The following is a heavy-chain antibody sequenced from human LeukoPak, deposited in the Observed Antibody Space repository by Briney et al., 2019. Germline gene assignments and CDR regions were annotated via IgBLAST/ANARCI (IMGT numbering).Heavy chain of an antibody. V-gene: IGHV3-74*01. D-gene: IGHD4-17*01. CDR2: INTDGSTI. Sequence: GGSLRLSCAASGFTFGNYWTHWVRQVPGKGLVWVSRINTDGSTITYADSVKGRFTISRDNAKNKVYLQMSSLRAEDTAVYYCARGDYGDYFDYWGQGTLIIVSS. CDR1: GFTFGNYW. J-gene: IGHJ4*02. CDR3: ARGDYGDYFDY.